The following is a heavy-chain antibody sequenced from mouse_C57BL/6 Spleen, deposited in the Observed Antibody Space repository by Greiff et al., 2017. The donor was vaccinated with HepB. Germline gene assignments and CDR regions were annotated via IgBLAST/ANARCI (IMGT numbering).Heavy chain of an antibody. Sequence: VTLVVSGPGLVAPSQSLSLPCSVSGFSLTSYGVDWVRQPPGKGLEWLGVLWGGGSTNYNSALMSRLSISKDNSKSQVFLKMNSLQTDDTAMYYCAKKGYYYGSSVDFDVWGTGTTVTVSS. CDR3: AKKGYYYGSSVDFDV. CDR1: GFSLTSYG. J-gene: IGHJ1*03. CDR2: LWGGGST. V-gene: IGHV2-9*01. D-gene: IGHD1-1*01.